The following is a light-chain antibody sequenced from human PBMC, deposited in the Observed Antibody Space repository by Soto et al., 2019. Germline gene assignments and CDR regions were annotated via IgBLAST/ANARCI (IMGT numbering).Light chain of an antibody. Sequence: DVQLTQAPSTLSASVGDRVTITCRASQSIGNWLAWYQQKPGKAPNLLIYDASTLENGVPSRFSGSASGTDFTLTISSLQPYDFATYYCQQYNSYSPRTFGQGTKVDIK. CDR3: QQYNSYSPRT. CDR1: QSIGNW. CDR2: DAS. V-gene: IGKV1-5*01. J-gene: IGKJ1*01.